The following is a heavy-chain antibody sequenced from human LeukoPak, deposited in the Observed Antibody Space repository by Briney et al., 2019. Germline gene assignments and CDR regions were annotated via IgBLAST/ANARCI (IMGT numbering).Heavy chain of an antibody. CDR1: GGSISSYY. D-gene: IGHD5-18*01. CDR2: IYYSGST. CDR3: ARVWGYSYGRGAFDI. V-gene: IGHV4-59*01. J-gene: IGHJ3*02. Sequence: SEALSLTCTVSGGSISSYYWSWIRQPPGKGLEWIGYIYYSGSTNYNPSLKSRVTISVDTSKNQFSLKLSSVTAADTAVYYCARVWGYSYGRGAFDIWGQGTMVTVS.